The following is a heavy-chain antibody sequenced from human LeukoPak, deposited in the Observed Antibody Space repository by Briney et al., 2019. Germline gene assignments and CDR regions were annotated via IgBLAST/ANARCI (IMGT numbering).Heavy chain of an antibody. V-gene: IGHV3-48*03. Sequence: PGGSLRLSCAASGFTFSSYEMNWVRQAPGKGLEWVSYISSSGSTIYYADSVKGRFTISRDNAKNSLYLQMNSLRAEDTAVYYCATNTIKKVAAMGHDAFDIWGQGTMVTVSS. CDR1: GFTFSSYE. CDR2: ISSSGSTI. CDR3: ATNTIKKVAAMGHDAFDI. J-gene: IGHJ3*02. D-gene: IGHD6-19*01.